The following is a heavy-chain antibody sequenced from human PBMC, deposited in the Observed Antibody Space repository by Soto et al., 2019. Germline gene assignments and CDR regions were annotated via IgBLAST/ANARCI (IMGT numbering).Heavy chain of an antibody. CDR3: ARGSSSYYDYGMDV. Sequence: KTSETLSLTCAVSGDSISRGGYSWTWIRQPPGKALEWIGNIYDSGSTSYNPSLKSRVTISVDTSKNQFSLRLTSVTAADTAVYFCARGSSSYYDYGMDVWGQGALVTVSS. V-gene: IGHV4-30-2*01. D-gene: IGHD6-6*01. CDR1: GDSISRGGYS. J-gene: IGHJ6*02. CDR2: IYDSGST.